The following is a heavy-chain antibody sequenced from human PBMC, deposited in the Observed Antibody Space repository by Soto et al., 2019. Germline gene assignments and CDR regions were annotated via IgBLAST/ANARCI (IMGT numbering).Heavy chain of an antibody. D-gene: IGHD6-13*01. CDR2: IYYSGST. CDR3: ARADSSSWYGGNDWFDP. V-gene: IGHV4-59*01. J-gene: IGHJ5*02. Sequence: SETLSLTCTVSGGSISSYYWSWIRQPPGKGLEWIGYIYYSGSTNYNPSLKSRVTISVDTSKNQFSLKLSSVTAADTAVYYCARADSSSWYGGNDWFDPWGQGTLVTVSS. CDR1: GGSISSYY.